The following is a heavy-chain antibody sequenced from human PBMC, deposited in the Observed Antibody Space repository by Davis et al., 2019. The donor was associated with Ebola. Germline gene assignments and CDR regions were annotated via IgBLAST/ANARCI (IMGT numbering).Heavy chain of an antibody. Sequence: MPSETLSLTCAVYGGSFSGYYWSWIRQPPGKGLEWIGEINHSGSTNYNPSLKSRVSISVDTSKNQFSLKLSSVTAADTAVYYCARADYGDFAYGMDVWGQGTTVTVSS. V-gene: IGHV4-34*01. CDR2: INHSGST. J-gene: IGHJ6*02. D-gene: IGHD4-17*01. CDR3: ARADYGDFAYGMDV. CDR1: GGSFSGYY.